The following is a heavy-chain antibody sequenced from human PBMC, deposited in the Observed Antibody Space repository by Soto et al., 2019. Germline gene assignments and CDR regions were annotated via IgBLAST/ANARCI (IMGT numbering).Heavy chain of an antibody. CDR1: GGSVSSGSYY. J-gene: IGHJ4*02. Sequence: SETLSLTCTVSGGSVSSGSYYWSWIRQPPGKGLEWIGYIYYSGSTNYNPSLKSRVTISVDTSKNQFSLKLSSVTAADTAVYYCAKGFLGSCRGARCYSFDFWGQGTPVTVSS. CDR2: IYYSGST. D-gene: IGHD2-15*01. V-gene: IGHV4-61*01. CDR3: AKGFLGSCRGARCYSFDF.